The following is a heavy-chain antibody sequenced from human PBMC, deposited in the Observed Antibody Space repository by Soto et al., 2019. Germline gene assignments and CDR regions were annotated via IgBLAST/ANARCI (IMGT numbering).Heavy chain of an antibody. D-gene: IGHD6-6*01. J-gene: IGHJ4*02. CDR2: INPNTGGT. V-gene: IGHV1-2*02. Sequence: QVQLVQSGSEVKKPGASVKVSCKASGYIFSAFYMHWVRRAPGQGLEWLGWINPNTGGTNYAQKFQGRVAMTRDTSISTAYLELTGLKSDDTAVYYCARRLYGSSSIVGDDWGQGTLVTVS. CDR1: GYIFSAFY. CDR3: ARRLYGSSSIVGDD.